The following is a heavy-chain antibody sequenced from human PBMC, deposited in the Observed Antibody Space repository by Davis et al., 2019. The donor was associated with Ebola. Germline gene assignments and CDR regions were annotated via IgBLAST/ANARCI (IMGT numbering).Heavy chain of an antibody. CDR1: GFSFSGYW. V-gene: IGHV3-7*01. CDR2: IKEDGSGT. Sequence: PGGSLRLSCEVSGFSFSGYWMSWVRQTPGKGLEWVANIKEDGSGTNYVDSVKGRFTISRDNAKNLLYLQMNSLRVEDTAVYFCAREVVGLLVDFDYWGQGTLVTVSS. CDR3: AREVVGLLVDFDY. J-gene: IGHJ4*02. D-gene: IGHD6-6*01.